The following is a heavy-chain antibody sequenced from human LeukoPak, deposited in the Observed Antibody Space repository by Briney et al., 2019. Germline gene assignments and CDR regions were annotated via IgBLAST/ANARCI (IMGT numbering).Heavy chain of an antibody. Sequence: GGSLRLSCAAPGFTFSSYSMNWVRQAPGKGLERVSSISSSSSYIYYADSVKGRFTISRDNAKNSLYLQMNSLRAEDTAVYYCAKPRWYYYGSGSYPPEYWGQGTLVTVSS. CDR1: GFTFSSYS. CDR2: ISSSSSYI. CDR3: AKPRWYYYGSGSYPPEY. D-gene: IGHD3-10*01. J-gene: IGHJ4*02. V-gene: IGHV3-21*01.